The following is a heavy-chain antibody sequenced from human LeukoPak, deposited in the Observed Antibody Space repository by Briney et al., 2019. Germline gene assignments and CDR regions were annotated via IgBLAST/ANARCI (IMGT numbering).Heavy chain of an antibody. CDR2: IIPIFGTA. V-gene: IGHV1-69*06. CDR3: ASAELGYCSGGSCPRFDY. Sequence: SVKVSCKASGGTFSSYAISWVRQAPGQGLEWMGGIIPIFGTANYAQKFQGRVTITADKSTSTAYMELSSLRSEDTAVYYCASAELGYCSGGSCPRFDYWGQGTLVIVSS. CDR1: GGTFSSYA. J-gene: IGHJ4*02. D-gene: IGHD2-15*01.